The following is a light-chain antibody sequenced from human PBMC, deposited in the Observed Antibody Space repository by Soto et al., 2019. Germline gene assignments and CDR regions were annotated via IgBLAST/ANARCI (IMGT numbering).Light chain of an antibody. Sequence: EFELTQSPGTLSLSPGERATLSCRASQTVRNNYLAWYQQKPGQAPRLLIYDASSRATGIPDRFSGGGSGTDFTLTISRLEPEDFAVYYCQQFRSYPLTFGGGTKVEIK. CDR2: DAS. CDR1: QTVRNNY. J-gene: IGKJ4*01. CDR3: QQFRSYPLT. V-gene: IGKV3-20*01.